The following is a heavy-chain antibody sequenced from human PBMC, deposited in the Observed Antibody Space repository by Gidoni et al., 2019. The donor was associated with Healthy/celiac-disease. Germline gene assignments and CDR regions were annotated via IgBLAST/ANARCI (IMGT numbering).Heavy chain of an antibody. CDR1: GFTFSSYG. CDR2: IWYDGSNK. J-gene: IGHJ2*01. Sequence: QVQLVESGGGVVQPGRSLRLSCAASGFTFSSYGMHWVRQAPGKGLEWVAVIWYDGSNKYYADSVKGRFTISRDNSKNTLYLQMNSLRAEDTAVYYCARNGGVGATPARWYFDLWGRGTLVTVSS. CDR3: ARNGGVGATPARWYFDL. V-gene: IGHV3-33*01. D-gene: IGHD1-26*01.